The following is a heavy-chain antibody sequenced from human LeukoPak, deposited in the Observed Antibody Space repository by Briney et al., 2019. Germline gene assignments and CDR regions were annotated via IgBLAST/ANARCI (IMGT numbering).Heavy chain of an antibody. CDR1: GFTFSSYA. CDR2: ISNSGGST. D-gene: IGHD5-18*01. J-gene: IGHJ4*02. CDR3: AKDGRYTYYYYFDY. V-gene: IGHV3-23*01. Sequence: GGSLRLSCAASGFTFSSYALSWVRQAPGKGLEGVSSISNSGGSTYYADSVKGRFTISRDNSKNTLYLQMNSLRAEDMAVYYCAKDGRYTYYYYFDYWGQGTLVTVSS.